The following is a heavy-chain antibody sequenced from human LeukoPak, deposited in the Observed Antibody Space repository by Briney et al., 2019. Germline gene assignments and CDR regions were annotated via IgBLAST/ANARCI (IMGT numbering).Heavy chain of an antibody. V-gene: IGHV4-34*01. D-gene: IGHD2-2*01. Sequence: PSETLSLTCAVYGGSFSGYYWSWIRQPPGKGLEWIGEINHSGSTNYNPSLKSRLTISVDTSKNQFSLKLSSVTAADTAVYYCARVHCSSTSCYYYYGMDVWGQGTTVTVSS. J-gene: IGHJ6*02. CDR2: INHSGST. CDR3: ARVHCSSTSCYYYYGMDV. CDR1: GGSFSGYY.